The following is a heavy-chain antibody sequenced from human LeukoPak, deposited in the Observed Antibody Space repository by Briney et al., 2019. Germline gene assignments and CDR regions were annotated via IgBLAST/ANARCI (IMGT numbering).Heavy chain of an antibody. CDR2: INHNGNVN. CDR1: GFTFSSYW. V-gene: IGHV3-7*01. CDR3: ARDRVGATDYFDY. D-gene: IGHD1-26*01. J-gene: IGHJ4*02. Sequence: GGSLRLSCAASGFTFSSYWMNWARQAPGKGLEWVASINHNGNVNYYVDSVKGRFTISRDNSKNTLYLQMNSLRAEDTAVYYCARDRVGATDYFDYWGQGTLVTVSS.